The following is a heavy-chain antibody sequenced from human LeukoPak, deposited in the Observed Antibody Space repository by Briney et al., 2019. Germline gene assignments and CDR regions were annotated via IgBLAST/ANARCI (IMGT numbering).Heavy chain of an antibody. V-gene: IGHV3-73*01. CDR3: TRIGGNSGVKSFDY. D-gene: IGHD4-23*01. Sequence: PGGSLRLSCAASGFTFSGSAMHWVCQASGKGLEWVGRIRSKANSYATAYAASVKGRFTISRDDSKNTAYLQMNSLKTEDTAVYYCTRIGGNSGVKSFDYWGQGTLVTVSS. CDR2: IRSKANSYAT. CDR1: GFTFSGSA. J-gene: IGHJ4*02.